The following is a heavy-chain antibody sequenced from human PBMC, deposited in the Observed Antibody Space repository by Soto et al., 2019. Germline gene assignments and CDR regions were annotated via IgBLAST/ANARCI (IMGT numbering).Heavy chain of an antibody. J-gene: IGHJ6*01. V-gene: IGHV1-69*01. CDR1: GGTFSSYA. Sequence: QVQLVQSGAEVKKPGSSVKVSCKASGGTFSSYAITWVRQAPGQGLEWMGGIIPIFGTANYAQKFQGRVTNTAEEPTSTAHMELSSLRCEDTGVYYCARRDYGRYYYYGMDVWGQGTTGTVSS. CDR2: IIPIFGTA. D-gene: IGHD4-17*01. CDR3: ARRDYGRYYYYGMDV.